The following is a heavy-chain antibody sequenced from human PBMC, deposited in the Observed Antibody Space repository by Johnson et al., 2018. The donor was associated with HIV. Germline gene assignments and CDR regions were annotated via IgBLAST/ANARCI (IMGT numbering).Heavy chain of an antibody. V-gene: IGHV3-11*04. CDR3: ARPGIAVAAAPDDDAFDI. CDR1: GFTFSDYY. Sequence: QVQLMESGGGLVKPGGSLRLSCAASGFTFSDYYMSWIRQAPGKGLEWVSYISSSGSTIYYADSVKGLFTISRDNAKNSLYLQMNSLRAEDTAVYYCARPGIAVAAAPDDDAFDIWGQGTMVTVSS. J-gene: IGHJ3*02. CDR2: ISSSGSTI. D-gene: IGHD6-19*01.